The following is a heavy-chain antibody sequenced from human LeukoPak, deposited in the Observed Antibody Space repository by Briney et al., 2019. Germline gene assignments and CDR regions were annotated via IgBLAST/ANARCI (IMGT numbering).Heavy chain of an antibody. Sequence: SETLSLTCAVYGGSFSGYYWSWIRQPPGNGLEWIGEINHSGSTNYNPSLKSRVTISVDTSKNQFSLKLSSVTAADTAVYYCASRYGYFDYWGQGTLVTVSS. V-gene: IGHV4-34*01. CDR2: INHSGST. J-gene: IGHJ4*02. D-gene: IGHD3-9*01. CDR3: ASRYGYFDY. CDR1: GGSFSGYY.